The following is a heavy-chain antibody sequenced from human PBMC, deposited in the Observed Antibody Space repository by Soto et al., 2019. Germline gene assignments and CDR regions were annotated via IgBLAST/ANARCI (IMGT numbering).Heavy chain of an antibody. Sequence: PSETLSLTCGVYGGSFSGYYWSWLRTPPGKVLESIGQSNNSARTNYNPSHESRVLISVDSSKNRCVLYLSSVTAADTAVYYSARNIRVGELPVYYYYYMAVWSPGAKVTIFS. V-gene: IGHV4-34*01. CDR1: GGSFSGYY. D-gene: IGHD1-7*01. CDR2: SNNSART. J-gene: IGHJ6*01. CDR3: ARNIRVGELPVYYYYYMAV.